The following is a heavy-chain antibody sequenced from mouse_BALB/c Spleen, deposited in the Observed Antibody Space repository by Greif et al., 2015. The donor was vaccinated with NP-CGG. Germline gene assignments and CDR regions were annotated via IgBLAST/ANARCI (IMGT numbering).Heavy chain of an antibody. CDR2: IYPGDGDT. V-gene: IGHV1-80*01. J-gene: IGHJ1*01. CDR1: GYAFSSYW. CDR3: AREDYGTRCFDV. D-gene: IGHD1-1*01. Sequence: VKLVESGAELVRPGSSVKISCKASGYAFSSYWMNWVKQRPGQGLEWIGQIYPGDGDTNYNGKFKGKATLTADKSSSTAYMQLSSLTSEDSAVYFCAREDYGTRCFDVWGAGTTVTVSS.